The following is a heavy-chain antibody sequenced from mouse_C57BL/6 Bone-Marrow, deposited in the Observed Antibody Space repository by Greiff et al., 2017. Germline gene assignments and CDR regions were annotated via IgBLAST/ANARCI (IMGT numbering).Heavy chain of an antibody. D-gene: IGHD1-1*01. CDR2: IYPGDGDT. Sequence: QVQLKESGPELVKPGASVKISCKASGYAFSSSWMNWVKQRPGKGLEWIGRIYPGDGDTNYNGKFKGKATLTADKSSSTAYMQLSSLTSEDSAVYFCANLHYYGSSWYFDVWGTGTTVTVSS. CDR3: ANLHYYGSSWYFDV. V-gene: IGHV1-82*01. CDR1: GYAFSSSW. J-gene: IGHJ1*03.